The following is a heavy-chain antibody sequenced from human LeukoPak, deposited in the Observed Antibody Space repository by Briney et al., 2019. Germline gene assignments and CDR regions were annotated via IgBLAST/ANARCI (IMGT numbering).Heavy chain of an antibody. CDR1: GGSISSGGYY. Sequence: PSETLSLTCTVSGGSISSGGYYWSWIRQHPGKGLEWIGYIYYSGSTYYNPSLKSRVTISVDTSKNQFSLKLSSVTAADTAVYYCARGWYYYDSSGTAFDTWGQGTMVTVSS. D-gene: IGHD3-22*01. J-gene: IGHJ3*02. CDR3: ARGWYYYDSSGTAFDT. V-gene: IGHV4-31*03. CDR2: IYYSGST.